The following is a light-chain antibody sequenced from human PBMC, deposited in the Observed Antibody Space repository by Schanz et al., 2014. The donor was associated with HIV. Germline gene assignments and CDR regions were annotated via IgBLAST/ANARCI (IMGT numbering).Light chain of an antibody. CDR3: STYTTSNTWV. V-gene: IGLV2-14*03. J-gene: IGLJ3*02. CDR2: DVS. CDR1: SGDVGSYNY. Sequence: QSALTQPASVSGSPGQSISISCTGTSGDVGSYNYVSWYQQHPGKAPKVIIYDVSNRPSGVSNRFSGSKSGDTASLTISGLQSEDEGDYYCSTYTTSNTWVFGGGTKLTVL.